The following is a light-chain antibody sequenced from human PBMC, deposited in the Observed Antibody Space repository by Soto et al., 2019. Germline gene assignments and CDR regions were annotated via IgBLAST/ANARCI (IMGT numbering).Light chain of an antibody. CDR2: TAS. Sequence: DFQMTQSPSSLSASVGDRVTITCRTSQRIGNYLNWYQQKPGKAPKLLIYTASRLQSGVPSRFGGSGSGTDFTLTISGLQPEDSATYYCQQSYNSPRTFGKGTNVEI. J-gene: IGKJ1*01. CDR1: QRIGNY. CDR3: QQSYNSPRT. V-gene: IGKV1-39*01.